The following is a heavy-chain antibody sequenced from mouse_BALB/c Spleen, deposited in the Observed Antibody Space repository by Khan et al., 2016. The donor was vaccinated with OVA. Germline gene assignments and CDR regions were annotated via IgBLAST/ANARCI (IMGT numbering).Heavy chain of an antibody. CDR1: GFNIKDTY. D-gene: IGHD1-2*01. Sequence: VRLQQSGAEFVKPGASVKLSCTASGFNIKDTYIHWVKQRPEQGLEWIGKIDPANGKTNYDPKFQGKATITADPSSTTDYLYLSSLTSEDTVVYYCAHSLLLYAMDYWGHGTSVTVSS. CDR3: AHSLLLYAMDY. V-gene: IGHV14-3*02. CDR2: IDPANGKT. J-gene: IGHJ4*01.